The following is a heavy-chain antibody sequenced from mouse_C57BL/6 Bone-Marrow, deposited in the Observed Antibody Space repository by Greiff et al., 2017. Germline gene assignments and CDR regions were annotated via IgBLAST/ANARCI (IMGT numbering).Heavy chain of an antibody. V-gene: IGHV3-1*01. J-gene: IGHJ4*01. CDR2: ISYSGST. Sequence: EVQLQESGPGMVKPSQSLSLTCTVTGYSITSGYDWHWIRHFPGNKLEWMGYISYSGSTNYNPSLKSRISITHDTSKNHFFLKLNSVTTEDTATYYCARADGYDDYYAMDYWGQGTSVTVSS. CDR1: GYSITSGYD. D-gene: IGHD2-2*01. CDR3: ARADGYDDYYAMDY.